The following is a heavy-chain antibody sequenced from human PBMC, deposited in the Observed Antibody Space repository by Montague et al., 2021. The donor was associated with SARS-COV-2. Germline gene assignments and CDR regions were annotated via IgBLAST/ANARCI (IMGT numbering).Heavy chain of an antibody. D-gene: IGHD2-2*01. J-gene: IGHJ6*02. V-gene: IGHV4-59*10. CDR2: IYTSGRT. Sequence: SETLSLTCGVSGGSINSYYWSWIRQPPGKGLEWIGRIYTSGRTNNSPSLKSRVTISVDTSRNQLSLKLTSVTAADTAVYYCANVRRIQLLVGTLYYGMDVWGQGTTVTVSS. CDR1: GGSINSYY. CDR3: ANVRRIQLLVGTLYYGMDV.